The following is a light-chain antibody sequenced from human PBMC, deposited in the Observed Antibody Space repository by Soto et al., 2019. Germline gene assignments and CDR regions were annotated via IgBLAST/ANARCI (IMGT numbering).Light chain of an antibody. CDR3: QQRSNWPIT. CDR1: QSVSSN. CDR2: DAS. Sequence: EIVMTQSPVTLSVSPGERVTLSCRASQSVSSNLAWYQQKPGQAPRLLIYDASNRATGIPARFSGSGSGTDFTLTISSLEPEDFAVYYCQQRSNWPITFGQGTEVDI. V-gene: IGKV3-11*01. J-gene: IGKJ1*01.